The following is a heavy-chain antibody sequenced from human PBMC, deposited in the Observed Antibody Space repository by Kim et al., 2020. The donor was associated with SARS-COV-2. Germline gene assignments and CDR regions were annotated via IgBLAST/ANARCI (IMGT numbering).Heavy chain of an antibody. CDR1: GYSFTSYW. D-gene: IGHD3-10*01. Sequence: GESLKISCKGSGYSFTSYWIGWVRQMPGKGLEWMGIIYPGDSDTRYSPSFQGQVTISADKSISTAYLQWSSLKAVDTAMYYCARLRGSGSYKGAYYYYGMEVWGQGTTVTVSS. J-gene: IGHJ6*02. CDR2: IYPGDSDT. CDR3: ARLRGSGSYKGAYYYYGMEV. V-gene: IGHV5-51*01.